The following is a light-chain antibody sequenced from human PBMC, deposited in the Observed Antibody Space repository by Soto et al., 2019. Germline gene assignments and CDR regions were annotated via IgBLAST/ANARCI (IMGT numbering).Light chain of an antibody. V-gene: IGLV3-21*04. CDR2: YDS. CDR3: QVWDSSSDHPVV. CDR1: NIGSKS. Sequence: SYELTQPPLVSVAPGKTARITCGGNNIGSKSVHWYQQKPGQAPVLVIYYDSDRPSGIPERFSGSNSGNTATLTISRVEAGDEADYYCQVWDSSSDHPVVFGGGTKLTVL. J-gene: IGLJ2*01.